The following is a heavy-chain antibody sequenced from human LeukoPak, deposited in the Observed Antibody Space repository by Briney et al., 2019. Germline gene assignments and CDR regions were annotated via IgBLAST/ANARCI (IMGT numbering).Heavy chain of an antibody. V-gene: IGHV4-38-2*02. J-gene: IGHJ4*02. CDR2: IYHSGST. D-gene: IGHD4-17*01. Sequence: MTSETLSLTCTVSGYSISSGYYWGWIRQPPGKGLEWIGSIYHSGSTYYNPSLKSRVTISVDTSKNQFSPKLSSVTAADTAVYYCTYTVTTDKIDYWGQGTLVTVSS. CDR1: GYSISSGYY. CDR3: TYTVTTDKIDY.